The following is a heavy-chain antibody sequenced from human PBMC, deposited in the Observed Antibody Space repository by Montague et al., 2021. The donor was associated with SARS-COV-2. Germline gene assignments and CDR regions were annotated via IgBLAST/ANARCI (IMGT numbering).Heavy chain of an antibody. Sequence: TLSLTCTVSIGSISSGSYYWSWIRQPAGKGLEWIGRIYTSGSTNYNPSLKSRVTISVDTSKNQFSLKLSSVTAADTAVYYCARDGYSSGWDGSHWCDPWGPRTLVTVSS. D-gene: IGHD6-25*01. V-gene: IGHV4-61*02. J-gene: IGHJ5*02. CDR2: IYTSGST. CDR1: IGSISSGSYY. CDR3: ARDGYSSGWDGSHWCDP.